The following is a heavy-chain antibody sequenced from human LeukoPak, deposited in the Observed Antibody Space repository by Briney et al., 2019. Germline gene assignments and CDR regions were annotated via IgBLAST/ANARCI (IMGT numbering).Heavy chain of an antibody. D-gene: IGHD2-2*01. CDR2: INPNSGGT. CDR1: GYTFTDYY. Sequence: ASVKVPCKASGYTFTDYYIHWVRQAPGQGLEWMGWINPNSGGTNYAQKFQGRVTMTRDTSISTAYMELSRLRSDDTAVYYCARSGVVVPAENWFDPWGQGTLVTVSS. CDR3: ARSGVVVPAENWFDP. J-gene: IGHJ5*02. V-gene: IGHV1-2*02.